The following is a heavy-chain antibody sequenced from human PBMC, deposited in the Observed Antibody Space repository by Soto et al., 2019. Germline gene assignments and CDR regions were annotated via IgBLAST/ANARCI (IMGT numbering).Heavy chain of an antibody. V-gene: IGHV2-5*02. J-gene: IGHJ3*02. CDR3: AHRSATIGTVDI. CDR1: GLSLSTSGVG. Sequence: QITLKESGPTPMKPTQTLTLTCTVSGLSLSTSGVGVGWIRQPPGKALEWLALVYWDDDKRYRPSLKGRLTITKDTSKNQVVLTMTNMDPVDTATYYCAHRSATIGTVDIWGQGTMVTVSS. D-gene: IGHD5-12*01. CDR2: VYWDDDK.